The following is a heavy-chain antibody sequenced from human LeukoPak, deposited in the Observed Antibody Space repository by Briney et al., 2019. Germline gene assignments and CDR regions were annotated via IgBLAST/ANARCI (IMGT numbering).Heavy chain of an antibody. CDR1: GFTFSSYG. D-gene: IGHD3-9*01. V-gene: IGHV3-33*01. J-gene: IGHJ5*02. CDR2: IWYDGSNK. Sequence: GRSLRLSCAASGFTFSSYGMHWVRQAPGKGLEWVAVIWYDGSNKYYVDSVKGRFTISRDNSKNTLYLQMNSLRAEDTAVYYCARITIFENWFDPWGQGTLVTVSS. CDR3: ARITIFENWFDP.